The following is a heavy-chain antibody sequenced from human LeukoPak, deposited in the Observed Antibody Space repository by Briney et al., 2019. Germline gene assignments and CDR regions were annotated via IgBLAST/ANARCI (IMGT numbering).Heavy chain of an antibody. V-gene: IGHV4-39*01. CDR2: IYYSGST. D-gene: IGHD3-22*01. J-gene: IGHJ6*02. CDR3: ASPVHYYDSSGYYYPTDYYYYGMDV. CDR1: GGSISSSSYY. Sequence: SETLSLTCTVSGGSISSSSYYWGWIRQPPGKGLEWIGSIYYSGSTYYNPSLKSRFTISVDTSKNQFSLKLSSVTAADTAVYYCASPVHYYDSSGYYYPTDYYYYGMDVWGQGTTVTVSS.